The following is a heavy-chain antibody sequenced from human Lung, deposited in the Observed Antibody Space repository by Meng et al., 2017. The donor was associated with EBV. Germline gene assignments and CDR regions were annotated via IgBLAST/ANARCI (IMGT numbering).Heavy chain of an antibody. CDR1: GFTSSSYS. Sequence: QLVESGXXLXKPGGXXRXXXXXSGFTSSSYSMNWIRQPPGKGLEWVASISSSSDFIYYADAVRGRFTISRDNAKNSLYLQMNSLRGEDTAVYYCARDGGGYDFWYFDLWGRGTLVTVSS. CDR3: ARDGGGYDFWYFDL. J-gene: IGHJ2*01. CDR2: ISSSSDFI. V-gene: IGHV3-21*01. D-gene: IGHD5-12*01.